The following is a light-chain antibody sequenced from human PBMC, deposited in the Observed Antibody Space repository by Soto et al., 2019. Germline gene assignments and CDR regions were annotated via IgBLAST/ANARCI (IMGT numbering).Light chain of an antibody. V-gene: IGKV3-11*01. CDR2: DAS. CDR1: QTISTY. CDR3: QQGYNRPT. Sequence: ILLTQSPATLSLSPGERATLSCRASQTISTYLAWYQQKPGQAPSLLIYDASKRATGIPARFSGSGSGTDFTLTISSAELEDFAVYYCQQGYNRPTFGQGTRLEIK. J-gene: IGKJ5*01.